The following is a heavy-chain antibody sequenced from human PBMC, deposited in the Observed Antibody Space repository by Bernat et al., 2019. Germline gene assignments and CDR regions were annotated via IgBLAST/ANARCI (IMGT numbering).Heavy chain of an antibody. CDR1: GFSFSTNGVA. V-gene: IGHV2-5*02. Sequence: QITLKESGPTLVKPTQTLTLTCTFSGFSFSTNGVAVGWIRQPPGRALEWLAVIYWDDSKRYSPSLESRLTFTKDTSKNQVVLTKTYMDPVDTATYYCARVTDYYGSGTYYAPRFDFWGQGILVTVS. J-gene: IGHJ4*02. CDR2: IYWDDSK. D-gene: IGHD3-10*01. CDR3: ARVTDYYGSGTYYAPRFDF.